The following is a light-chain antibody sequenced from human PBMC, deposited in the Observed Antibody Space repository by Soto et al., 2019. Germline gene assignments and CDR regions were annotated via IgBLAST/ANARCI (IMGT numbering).Light chain of an antibody. V-gene: IGLV2-14*01. Sequence: QSALTQPASVSGSPGQSITISCTGTSSDVGSYNYVSWHQQHPGKAPKLMIYEVSNRPSGVSNRFSGSKSGNTASLTISGLQAEDEADYYCSSYTRINTLVWVFGGGTKLTVL. CDR1: SSDVGSYNY. CDR3: SSYTRINTLVWV. J-gene: IGLJ3*02. CDR2: EVS.